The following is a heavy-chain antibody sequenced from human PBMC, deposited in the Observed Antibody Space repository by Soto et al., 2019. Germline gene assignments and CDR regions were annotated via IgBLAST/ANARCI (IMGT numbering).Heavy chain of an antibody. Sequence: GESLKISCKGSGYSFTSYWIGWVRQMPGKGLEWMGIIYPGDSDTRYSPSFQGQVTISADKSISTAYLQWSSLKASDTAMYYCARQLLGYCSSTSCPDGYYYYMDVWGKGTKVTVSS. CDR1: GYSFTSYW. V-gene: IGHV5-51*01. CDR3: ARQLLGYCSSTSCPDGYYYYMDV. J-gene: IGHJ6*03. D-gene: IGHD2-2*01. CDR2: IYPGDSDT.